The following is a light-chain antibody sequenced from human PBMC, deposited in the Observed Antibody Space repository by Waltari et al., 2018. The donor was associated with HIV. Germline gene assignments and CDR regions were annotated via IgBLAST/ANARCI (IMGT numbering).Light chain of an antibody. CDR3: MQALKPPVLT. CDR1: QSLLHSNGYNH. Sequence: IVMTQTPLSLPVTPGEPASISCRSSQSLLHSNGYNHLDWYLQKPGLSPHVLIFLGSNRAYCVPDRISGGGTGTNFTLKISRVEAEDVGTYYCMQALKPPVLTFGGGTKVEIK. J-gene: IGKJ4*01. V-gene: IGKV2-28*01. CDR2: LGS.